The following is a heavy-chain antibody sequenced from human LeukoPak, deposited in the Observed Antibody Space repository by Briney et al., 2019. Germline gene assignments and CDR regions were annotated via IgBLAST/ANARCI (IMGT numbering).Heavy chain of an antibody. V-gene: IGHV4-38-2*02. D-gene: IGHD2-21*02. Sequence: SDTLSLTCSVSGYSISSGSYWGWIRQPPGKGLEWIGTIYRSETTYYNPSLKSRVTVSVDTSKNQFSLKLISVTAADTAVYYCARDSDLRRFYSWGQGALVTVSS. J-gene: IGHJ5*01. CDR2: IYRSETT. CDR1: GYSISSGSY. CDR3: ARDSDLRRFYS.